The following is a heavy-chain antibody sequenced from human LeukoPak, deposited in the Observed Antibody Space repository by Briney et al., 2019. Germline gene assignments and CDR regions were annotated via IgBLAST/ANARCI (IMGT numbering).Heavy chain of an antibody. CDR1: GDSVSSNSAA. CDR3: ARDLSSLYSGSYYAYYYYMDV. CDR2: IYYRSKWYN. D-gene: IGHD1-26*01. J-gene: IGHJ6*03. V-gene: IGHV6-1*01. Sequence: SQTLSLTCAISGDSVSSNSAAWNWIRQSPSRGLEWLGRIYYRSKWYNDYAVSVKSRITINPDTSKNQFSLQLNSVTPEDTAVYYCARDLSSLYSGSYYAYYYYMDVWGKGTTVTISS.